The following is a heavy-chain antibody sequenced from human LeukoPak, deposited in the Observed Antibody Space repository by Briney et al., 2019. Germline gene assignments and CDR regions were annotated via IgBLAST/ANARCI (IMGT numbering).Heavy chain of an antibody. CDR2: ISGSGGST. CDR1: GFTFSSYA. CDR3: ARDMIVVVNPEDYYYYGMDV. J-gene: IGHJ6*02. D-gene: IGHD3-22*01. Sequence: GGSLRLSCAASGFTFSSYAMSWVRQAPGKGLEWVSAISGSGGSTYYADSVKGRFTISRHNSKNTLYLQMNSLRAEDTAVYYCARDMIVVVNPEDYYYYGMDVWGQGTTVTVSS. V-gene: IGHV3-23*01.